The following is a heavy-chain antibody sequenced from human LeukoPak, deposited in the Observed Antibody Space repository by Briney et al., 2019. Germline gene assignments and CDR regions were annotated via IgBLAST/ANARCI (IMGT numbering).Heavy chain of an antibody. CDR2: IKQDGSEK. D-gene: IGHD5-18*01. Sequence: GGSLRLSCAASGFTFSSYWMSWVRQAPGKGLEWVANIKQDGSEKYYVDSVKGRFTISRDNAKNSLYLQMNSLRAEDTAVYYCARIYSYGTDYYYYYMDVWGKGTTVTISS. CDR1: GFTFSSYW. J-gene: IGHJ6*03. V-gene: IGHV3-7*03. CDR3: ARIYSYGTDYYYYYMDV.